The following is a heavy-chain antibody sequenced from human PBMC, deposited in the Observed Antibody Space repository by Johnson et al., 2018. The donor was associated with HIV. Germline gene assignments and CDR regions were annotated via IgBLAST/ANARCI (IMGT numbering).Heavy chain of an antibody. CDR3: ARDREYGLAWGWALDI. D-gene: IGHD6-19*01. Sequence: VQLVESGGGLVQPGGSLRLSCAASGFTFSSYWMSWVRQAPGKGLEWVANIKQAGSEKYYVDSVKGRFTISRDNSKNTLYLQTNSLRAEDTAVYYCARDREYGLAWGWALDIWGQGTMVAVSS. J-gene: IGHJ3*02. V-gene: IGHV3-7*01. CDR1: GFTFSSYW. CDR2: IKQAGSEK.